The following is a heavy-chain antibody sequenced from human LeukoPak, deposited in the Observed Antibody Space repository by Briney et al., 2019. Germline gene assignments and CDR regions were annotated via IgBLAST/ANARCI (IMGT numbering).Heavy chain of an antibody. CDR2: IYYSGST. CDR1: GGSISSYY. Sequence: SETLSLTCTVSGGSISSYYWSWIRQPPGKGLEWIGYIYYSGSTYYNPSLKSRVTISVDTSKNQFSLKLSSVTAADTAVYYCARADYGPPQYYFDYWGQGTLVTVSS. CDR3: ARADYGPPQYYFDY. J-gene: IGHJ4*02. V-gene: IGHV4-59*08. D-gene: IGHD4-17*01.